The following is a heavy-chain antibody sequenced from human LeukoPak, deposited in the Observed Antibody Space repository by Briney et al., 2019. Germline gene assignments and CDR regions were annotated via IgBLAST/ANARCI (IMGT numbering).Heavy chain of an antibody. V-gene: IGHV3-15*01. CDR2: IKSKTDGGTA. J-gene: IGHJ5*02. CDR1: GFTFSNAW. CDR3: TTEDYSYWFDP. Sequence: GGSLRLSCAASGFTFSNAWMSWVRQAPGKGLEWVGRIKSKTDGGTADYAAPVKGRFTISRDDSKNTLYLQMNSLKTEDTAVYYCTTEDYSYWFDPWGQGTLVTVSS. D-gene: IGHD4-11*01.